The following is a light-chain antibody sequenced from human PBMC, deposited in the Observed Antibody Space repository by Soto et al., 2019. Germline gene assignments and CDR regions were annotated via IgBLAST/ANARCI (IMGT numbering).Light chain of an antibody. CDR2: KAS. V-gene: IGKV1-5*03. J-gene: IGKJ1*01. CDR3: QHYGGMWT. CDR1: QSISSW. Sequence: DIQMTQSPSTLSASVGDRVIITCRASQSISSWLAWYQQKPGKAPKLLIYKASSLESGVPSRFSGSVSGTEFILTISSLQPDDFASYCCQHYGGMWTFGQGTKVDIK.